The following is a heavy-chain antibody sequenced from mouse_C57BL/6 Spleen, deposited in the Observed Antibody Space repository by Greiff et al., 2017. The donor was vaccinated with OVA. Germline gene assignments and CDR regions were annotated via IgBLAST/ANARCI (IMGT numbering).Heavy chain of an antibody. J-gene: IGHJ1*03. D-gene: IGHD2-5*01. Sequence: QVQLQQSGAELVRPGTSVKVSCKASGYAFTNYLIEWVKQRPGQGLEWIGVINPGSGGTNYNEKFKGKATLTADKSSSTAYMQLSSLTSEDSAVYFCARGDSNYEGYFDVWGIGTTVTVSS. CDR1: GYAFTNYL. V-gene: IGHV1-54*01. CDR2: INPGSGGT. CDR3: ARGDSNYEGYFDV.